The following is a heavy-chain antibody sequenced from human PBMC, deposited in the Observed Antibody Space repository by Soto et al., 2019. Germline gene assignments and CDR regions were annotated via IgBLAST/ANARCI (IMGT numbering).Heavy chain of an antibody. J-gene: IGHJ5*02. V-gene: IGHV4-59*02. Sequence: QMQLQESGPGLVKPSETLSLTCTVSGASVSSGYWSWIRQPPGKGLEWIGFMYFGGSFNYNPSLTSRVTISVETSKNQFSMKVTSVTAADTAVYYCARSYYDSTGFAVDPWGQGTLVTVSA. D-gene: IGHD3-22*01. CDR1: GASVSSGY. CDR2: MYFGGSF. CDR3: ARSYYDSTGFAVDP.